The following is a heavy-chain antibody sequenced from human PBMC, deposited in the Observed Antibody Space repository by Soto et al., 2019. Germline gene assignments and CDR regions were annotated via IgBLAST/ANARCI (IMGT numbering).Heavy chain of an antibody. CDR2: IYYTGST. D-gene: IGHD6-13*01. CDR1: GDSINNYY. Sequence: SETLSLTCTVSGDSINNYYWSWIRQPPGKRLEWIGYIYYTGSTTYNPSLESRVTMSVDTSKNQFSLKLSSVNAADTAVYYCAKYRRTEAEGFTLDYWGRGTRVTVYS. CDR3: AKYRRTEAEGFTLDY. J-gene: IGHJ4*02. V-gene: IGHV4-59*01.